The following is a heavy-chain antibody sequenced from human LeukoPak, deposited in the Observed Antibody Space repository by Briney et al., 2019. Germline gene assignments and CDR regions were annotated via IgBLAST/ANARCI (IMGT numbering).Heavy chain of an antibody. D-gene: IGHD1-14*01. CDR3: ARTGGRKWTHRGPFDI. Sequence: GSSVKVSCKASGGTFSSYAISWVRQAPGQGLEWMGRIIPIFGTANYAQKFQGRVTITADKSTSTAYMELSSPRSEDTAVYYCARTGGRKWTHRGPFDIWGQGTMVTVSS. CDR2: IIPIFGTA. J-gene: IGHJ3*02. V-gene: IGHV1-69*06. CDR1: GGTFSSYA.